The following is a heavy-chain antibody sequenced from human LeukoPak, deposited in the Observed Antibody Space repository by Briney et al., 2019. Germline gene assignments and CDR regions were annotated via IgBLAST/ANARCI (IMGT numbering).Heavy chain of an antibody. V-gene: IGHV4/OR15-8*01. CDR2: VYHSGGA. J-gene: IGHJ4*01. CDR3: AYNRNFALDN. CDR1: GASIASHSW. Sequence: PSETLSLTCAVSGASIASHSWWSWVRQPPGKGLEWIGEVYHSGGANYKPSLKSRVTISVDTSRNHFSLKLTSVTAAGTAVYFCAYNRNFALDNWGQGTLVTVSS. D-gene: IGHD1-14*01.